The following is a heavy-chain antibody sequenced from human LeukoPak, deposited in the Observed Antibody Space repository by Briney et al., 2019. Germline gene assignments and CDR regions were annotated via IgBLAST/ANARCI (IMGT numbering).Heavy chain of an antibody. CDR3: ARGGYGNHNWFDP. CDR2: IYYSGST. J-gene: IGHJ5*02. D-gene: IGHD1-14*01. V-gene: IGHV4-59*01. CDR1: GGSISSYY. Sequence: SETLSLTCTVSGGSISSYYWSWIRQPPGKGLEWIGYIYYSGSTNYNPSHKSRVTISVDTSKNQFSLKLSSVTAADTAVYYCARGGYGNHNWFDPWGQGTLVTVSS.